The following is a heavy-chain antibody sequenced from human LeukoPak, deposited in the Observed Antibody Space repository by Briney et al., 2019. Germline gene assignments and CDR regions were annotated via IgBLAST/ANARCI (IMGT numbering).Heavy chain of an antibody. Sequence: SETLSLTCTVSGGSISSGDYYWSWIRQPPGKGLEWIGYIYYSGCTYYNPSLKSRVTISVDTSKNQFSLKPSSVTAADTAVYYCARTDRTIAAAGRGVQFDYWGQGTLVTVSS. CDR2: IYYSGCT. J-gene: IGHJ4*02. D-gene: IGHD6-13*01. V-gene: IGHV4-30-4*01. CDR3: ARTDRTIAAAGRGVQFDY. CDR1: GGSISSGDYY.